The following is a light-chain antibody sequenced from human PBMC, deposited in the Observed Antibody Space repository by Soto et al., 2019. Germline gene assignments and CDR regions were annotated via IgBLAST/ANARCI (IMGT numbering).Light chain of an antibody. J-gene: IGKJ5*01. Sequence: QLPQSPSSLAASVGDRVTITCRASQGISSYLAWYQQKPGKAPKVLISAASTLRSGVPSRFSGSGSGTDFTLTISSLQPEDFETYYCQQLDSYPITFGQGKRWRL. CDR2: AAS. CDR1: QGISSY. V-gene: IGKV1-9*01. CDR3: QQLDSYPIT.